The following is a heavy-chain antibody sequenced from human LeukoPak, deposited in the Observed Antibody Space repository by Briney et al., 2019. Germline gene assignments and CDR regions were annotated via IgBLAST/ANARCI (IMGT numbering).Heavy chain of an antibody. CDR2: IYYSGST. Sequence: SETLSLTCTVSGGSISSYYWSWIRQPPGKGLEWIGYIYYSGSTNYNPSLKSRVTISVDTSKNQFSLKLSSVTAADTAVYYCARAATTYYYDTSGYYWSQGTLVTVSS. CDR3: ARAATTYYYDTSGYY. V-gene: IGHV4-59*01. D-gene: IGHD3-22*01. CDR1: GGSISSYY. J-gene: IGHJ4*02.